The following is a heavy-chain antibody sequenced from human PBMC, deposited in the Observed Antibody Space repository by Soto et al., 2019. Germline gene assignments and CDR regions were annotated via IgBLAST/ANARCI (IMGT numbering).Heavy chain of an antibody. CDR1: GFTFNTYA. CDR2: ISSDGSSS. D-gene: IGHD2-2*01. Sequence: VQLVESGGGLVQPGGSLRLSCAASGFTFNTYAMHWVRQAPGRGLEYVSAISSDGSSSFYADSVKGKFTISRDNSKDTLYLQMGSLRAEDMAVYYCARSLVHEQLYCTGATCYAMGAFDIWGQGTMVIVSS. V-gene: IGHV3-64*07. J-gene: IGHJ3*02. CDR3: ARSLVHEQLYCTGATCYAMGAFDI.